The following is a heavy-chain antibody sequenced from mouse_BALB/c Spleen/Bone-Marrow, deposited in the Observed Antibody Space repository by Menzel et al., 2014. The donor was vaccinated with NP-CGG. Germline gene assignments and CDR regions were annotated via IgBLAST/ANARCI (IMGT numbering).Heavy chain of an antibody. CDR1: GYSFTSYW. CDR2: IYPGNSDT. Sequence: VQLKQSGTELARPGASVKMSCKASGYSFTSYWMHWVKQRPGQGLEWIGAIYPGNSDTSYNQKFKGKAKLTAVTSASTAYMELSSLTNEDSAVYYCTRGAYYDYSYYAMDYWGQGTSVTVSS. CDR3: TRGAYYDYSYYAMDY. V-gene: IGHV1-5*01. D-gene: IGHD2-4*01. J-gene: IGHJ4*01.